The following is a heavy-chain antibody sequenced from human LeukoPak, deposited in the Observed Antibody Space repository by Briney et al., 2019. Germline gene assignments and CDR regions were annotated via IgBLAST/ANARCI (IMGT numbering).Heavy chain of an antibody. CDR1: GFTFSYYY. CDR3: GSYRTDSWF. D-gene: IGHD1-1*01. Sequence: GGSLRLSCAPSGFTFSYYYMSWIRQARGKGVEGVSYNRRSCSTIYYADSVKRRFPIPRDNPKNSLYLQMNRLRVEDTAVYYCGSYRTDSWF. V-gene: IGHV3-11*04. CDR2: NRRSCSTI. J-gene: IGHJ5*01.